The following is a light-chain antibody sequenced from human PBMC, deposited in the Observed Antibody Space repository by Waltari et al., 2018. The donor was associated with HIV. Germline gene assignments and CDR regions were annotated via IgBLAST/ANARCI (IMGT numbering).Light chain of an antibody. CDR2: WAS. CDR1: QSVLYSYNNKNY. Sequence: DIVMTQSPDSLAVSLGERATTNCKSSQSVLYSYNNKNYLAWYQQKPGHPPKLLIYWASTRESGVPDRFSGSGSGTDFTLTISSLQAEDVAVYYCQQYYSTPPALTFGGGTKVEIK. V-gene: IGKV4-1*01. J-gene: IGKJ4*01. CDR3: QQYYSTPPALT.